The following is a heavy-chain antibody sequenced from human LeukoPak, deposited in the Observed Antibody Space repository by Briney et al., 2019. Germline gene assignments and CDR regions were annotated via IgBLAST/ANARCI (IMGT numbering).Heavy chain of an antibody. D-gene: IGHD2-2*01. CDR3: ARGLSSTRRESDY. CDR2: IDYSGST. V-gene: IGHV4-59*01. CDR1: GDSMSNFY. J-gene: IGHJ4*02. Sequence: SETLSLTCTVSGDSMSNFYWSWIRQPPGKGLEWIGYIDYSGSTSYYPSLKSRVTISIDTSKNQFSLRLSSVAAADTAVYFCARGLSSTRRESDYWGQGTLVTVSS.